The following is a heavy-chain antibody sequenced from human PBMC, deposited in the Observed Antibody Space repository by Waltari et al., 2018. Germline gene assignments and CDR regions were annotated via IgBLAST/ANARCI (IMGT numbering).Heavy chain of an antibody. CDR2: INHSGST. D-gene: IGHD3-10*01. Sequence: QVQLQQWGAGLLKPSETLSLTCAVYGGSFSGYYWSWIRQPPGKGLEWIGEINHSGSTNYNPSLKSRVTISVDTSKNQFSLKLSSVTAADTAVYYCARDHYSGLWFGGEQDGWFDPWGQGTLVTVSS. CDR1: GGSFSGYY. J-gene: IGHJ5*02. CDR3: ARDHYSGLWFGGEQDGWFDP. V-gene: IGHV4-34*01.